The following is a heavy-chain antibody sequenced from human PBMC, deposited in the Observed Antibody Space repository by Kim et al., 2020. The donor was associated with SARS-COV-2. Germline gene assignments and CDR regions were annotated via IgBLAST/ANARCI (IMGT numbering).Heavy chain of an antibody. J-gene: IGHJ6*01. CDR2: ISGSGGVT. Sequence: GGSLRLSCAASEFTFKKYAMSWVRQAPGKGLEWVSGISGSGGVTYYADSVKGRFSISRDNSKNTLYLQMNSRSAEDTAVYYCVKESRDRPYSSYGMDVWG. D-gene: IGHD2-15*01. CDR1: EFTFKKYA. CDR3: VKESRDRPYSSYGMDV. V-gene: IGHV3-23*01.